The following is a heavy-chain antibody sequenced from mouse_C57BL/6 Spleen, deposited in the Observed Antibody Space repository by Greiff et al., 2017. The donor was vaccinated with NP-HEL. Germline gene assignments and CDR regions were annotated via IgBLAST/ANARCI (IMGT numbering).Heavy chain of an antibody. D-gene: IGHD4-1*01. Sequence: VKLMESGAELVRPGASVTLSCKASGYTFTDYEMHWVKQTPVHGLEWIGAIDPETGGTAYNQKFKGKAILTADKSSSTAYMELRSLTSEDSAVYYCTSRTGTLYYFDYWGQGTTLTVSS. CDR2: IDPETGGT. CDR1: GYTFTDYE. V-gene: IGHV1-15*01. CDR3: TSRTGTLYYFDY. J-gene: IGHJ2*01.